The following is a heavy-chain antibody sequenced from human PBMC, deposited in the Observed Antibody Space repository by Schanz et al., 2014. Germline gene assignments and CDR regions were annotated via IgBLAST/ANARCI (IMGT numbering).Heavy chain of an antibody. CDR2: IYYSGST. CDR1: GGSINSYY. Sequence: QVQLQESGPGLVKPSETLSLTCTVSGGSINSYYWTWIRQPPGKGLEWIGYIYYSGSTNYNPSLRSRVTISIDTSKNQISLRLRSVTEADTAVYYCARDGLGADYWGQGTLVTVSA. CDR3: ARDGLGADY. J-gene: IGHJ4*02. V-gene: IGHV4-59*01.